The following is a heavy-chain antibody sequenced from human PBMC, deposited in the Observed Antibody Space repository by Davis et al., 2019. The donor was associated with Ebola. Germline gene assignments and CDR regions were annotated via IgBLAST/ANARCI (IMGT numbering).Heavy chain of an antibody. CDR3: GCGYSYVGY. J-gene: IGHJ4*02. V-gene: IGHV4-39*01. CDR2: IYYSGST. D-gene: IGHD5-18*01. CDR1: GGSISSYY. Sequence: MPGGSLRLSCTVSGGSISSYYWGWIRQPPGKGLEWIGSIYYSGSTYYNPSLKSRVTISVDTSKNQFSLKLSSVTAADTAVYYCGCGYSYVGYWGQGTLVTVSS.